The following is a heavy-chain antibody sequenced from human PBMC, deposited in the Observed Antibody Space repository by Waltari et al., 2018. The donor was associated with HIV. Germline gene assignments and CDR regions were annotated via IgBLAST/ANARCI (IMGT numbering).Heavy chain of an antibody. CDR2: ISYDGSNK. V-gene: IGHV3-30*01. J-gene: IGHJ4*02. CDR1: GFTFSSYA. D-gene: IGHD3-16*01. CDR3: ARGDITLTSSSLDQ. Sequence: QVQLVESGGGVVQPGRSLRLSCAASGFTFSSYAMHWVRQAPGKGREWLEVISYDGSNKYYADSVKGRFTISRDNSKNTLYLQMNSLRAEDTAIYYCARGDITLTSSSLDQWGQGSLVTVSS.